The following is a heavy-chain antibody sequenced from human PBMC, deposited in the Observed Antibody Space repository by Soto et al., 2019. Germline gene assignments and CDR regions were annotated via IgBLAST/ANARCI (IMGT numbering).Heavy chain of an antibody. CDR2: IHSDGSST. D-gene: IGHD2-21*02. CDR3: ARGDRGAFDL. CDR1: GFTFSYYW. V-gene: IGHV3-74*01. J-gene: IGHJ3*01. Sequence: EVRLVESGGGLVQPGGSLNLSCAAYGFTFSYYWMHWVRPAPGQGLLWVSRIHSDGSSTTYADSVKGRFTISRDNAKNTVSLQMNSLRVEDTGVYFCARGDRGAFDLWGQGTMVTVSS.